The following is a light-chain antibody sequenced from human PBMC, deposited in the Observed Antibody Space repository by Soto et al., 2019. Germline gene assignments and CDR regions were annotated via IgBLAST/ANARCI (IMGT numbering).Light chain of an antibody. V-gene: IGLV2-23*01. CDR3: CSYAGSSTSLYV. Sequence: QSALTQPASVSGSPGQSITISCTGTSSDIGSYNLVSWYQQHPGKAPKLMIYEGSTRPSGVPNRFSRSNSVNTASLTISGLHAEDEADYYCCSYAGSSTSLYVFGTGTKLTVL. CDR2: EGS. J-gene: IGLJ1*01. CDR1: SSDIGSYNL.